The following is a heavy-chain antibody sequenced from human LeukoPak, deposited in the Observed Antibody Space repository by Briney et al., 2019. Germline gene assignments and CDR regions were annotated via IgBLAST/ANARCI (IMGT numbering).Heavy chain of an antibody. J-gene: IGHJ3*02. CDR3: SCYYGWGSYYSDAFDI. CDR2: IKSKTDGGTT. D-gene: IGHD3-10*01. V-gene: IGHV3-15*01. Sequence: PGGSLRLSCAASGFTFSNAWMSWVRQAPGKGLEWVGRIKSKTDGGTTDYAAPVEGRFTISRDDSKNTLYLQMNSLKTEDTAVYYCSCYYGWGSYYSDAFDIWGQGRMVTVSS. CDR1: GFTFSNAW.